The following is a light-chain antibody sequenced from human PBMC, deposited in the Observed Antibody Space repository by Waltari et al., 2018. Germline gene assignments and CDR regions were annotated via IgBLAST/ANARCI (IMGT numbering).Light chain of an antibody. CDR1: QNIGRY. CDR2: EAS. V-gene: IGKV3-20*01. CDR3: QNHERLPAT. J-gene: IGKJ1*01. Sequence: EIVLTQSPGTISLSPGERATLSCRASQNIGRYLVWYQQKPGQAPRLLIYEASRRATGIPDRFSGSGSGTDFSLTISRLEPEDFAVYYCQNHERLPATFGQGTKVEIK.